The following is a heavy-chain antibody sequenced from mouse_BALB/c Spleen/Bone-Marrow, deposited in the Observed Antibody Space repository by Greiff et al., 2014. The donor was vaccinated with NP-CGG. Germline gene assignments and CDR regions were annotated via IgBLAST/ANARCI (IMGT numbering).Heavy chain of an antibody. CDR3: ARRLRAWFAY. J-gene: IGHJ3*01. V-gene: IGHV2-2*02. CDR2: IWSGGST. CDR1: GFSLTSYG. Sequence: VHLVESGPGLVQPSQSLSITCTVSGFSLTSYGVHWVRQSSGKGLEWLGVIWSGGSTDYNAAFISRLSISKDNSKSQVFFKMNSLQANDTAIYYCARRLRAWFAYWGQGTLVTVSA. D-gene: IGHD2-4*01.